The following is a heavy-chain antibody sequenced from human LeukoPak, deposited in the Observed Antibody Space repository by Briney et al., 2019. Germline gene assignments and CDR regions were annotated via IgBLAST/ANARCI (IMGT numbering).Heavy chain of an antibody. D-gene: IGHD6-13*01. CDR1: GFTFDDYA. Sequence: QAGGSLRLSCAASGFTFDDYAMHWVRQAPGKGLEWVSGISWNSGSIGYADSVKGRFTISRDNAKNSLYLQMNSLRAEDMALYYCARGTGYSSSWFLNWGQGTLVTVSS. CDR2: ISWNSGSI. V-gene: IGHV3-9*03. J-gene: IGHJ1*01. CDR3: ARGTGYSSSWFLN.